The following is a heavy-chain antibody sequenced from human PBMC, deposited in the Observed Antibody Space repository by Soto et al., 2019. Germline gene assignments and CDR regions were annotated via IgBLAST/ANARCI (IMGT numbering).Heavy chain of an antibody. CDR2: ISWNSGSI. V-gene: IGHV3-9*01. Sequence: GGSLRLSCAASGFTFDDYAMHWVRQAPGKGLEWVSGISWNSGSIGYADSVKGRFTISRDNAKNSLYLQMNSLRAEDTALYYCAKDILNYYGSGSQYYYYYGMDVWGQGTTVTVSS. J-gene: IGHJ6*02. CDR3: AKDILNYYGSGSQYYYYYGMDV. CDR1: GFTFDDYA. D-gene: IGHD3-10*01.